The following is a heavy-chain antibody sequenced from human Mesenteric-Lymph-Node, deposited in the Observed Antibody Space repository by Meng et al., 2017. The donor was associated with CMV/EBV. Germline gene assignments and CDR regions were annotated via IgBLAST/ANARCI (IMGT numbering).Heavy chain of an antibody. V-gene: IGHV1-69*05. Sequence: TFSSYAISWVRQAPGQGLEWMGGIIPIFGTANYAQKFQGRVTITTDESTSTAYMELSSLRSEDTAVYYCARTVVPAAFYYYYGMDVWGQGTTVTVSS. CDR3: ARTVVPAAFYYYYGMDV. CDR1: TFSSYA. CDR2: IIPIFGTA. J-gene: IGHJ6*02. D-gene: IGHD2-2*01.